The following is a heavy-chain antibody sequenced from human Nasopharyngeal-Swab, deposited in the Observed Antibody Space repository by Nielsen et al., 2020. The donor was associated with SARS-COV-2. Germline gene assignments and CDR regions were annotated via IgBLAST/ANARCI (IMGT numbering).Heavy chain of an antibody. V-gene: IGHV5-51*01. CDR1: GYTFINFW. CDR2: IYPGDSDT. Sequence: KVSCKGSGYTFINFWIGWVRQMPGKDLEWLGLIYPGDSDTRYSPSFRGQVTTSADKSISTAYLQWNSLKASDTAMYYCARLLRDSSMIRGAFEIWGQGTMVTVSA. D-gene: IGHD5-18*01. J-gene: IGHJ3*02. CDR3: ARLLRDSSMIRGAFEI.